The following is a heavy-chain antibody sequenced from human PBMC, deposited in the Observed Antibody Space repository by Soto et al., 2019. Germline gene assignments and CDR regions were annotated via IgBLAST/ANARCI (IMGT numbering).Heavy chain of an antibody. CDR1: GGSLSSGGSS. V-gene: IGHV4-30-2*01. CDR2: ISHSGST. J-gene: IGHJ4*02. D-gene: IGHD5-12*01. Sequence: QLQLQESGSGLVKPSQTLSLPCAVSGGSLSSGGSSWSWIRQPPGKGLEWIGYISHSGSTDYNPSLKRRVTIAVDRSKNQFSLKLSSVTAADTAVYYRAAGGGLPRDYRGQGTLVTVSS. CDR3: AAGGGLPRDY.